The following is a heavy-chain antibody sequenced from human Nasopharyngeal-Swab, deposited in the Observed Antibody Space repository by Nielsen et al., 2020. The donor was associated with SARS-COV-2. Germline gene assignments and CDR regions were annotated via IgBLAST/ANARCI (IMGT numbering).Heavy chain of an antibody. CDR2: ISTSGSTT. D-gene: IGHD6-13*01. CDR1: GFTFSSYE. CDR3: ARLGIAAAGTREMDS. V-gene: IGHV3-48*03. J-gene: IGHJ4*02. Sequence: GGSLRLSCAASGFTFSSYEMNWVRQAPGKGLEWVSHISTSGSTTHYADSVKGRFTISRDNAKNSLYLQMHSLRAEDTAVYYCARLGIAAAGTREMDSWGQGAQVTVPS.